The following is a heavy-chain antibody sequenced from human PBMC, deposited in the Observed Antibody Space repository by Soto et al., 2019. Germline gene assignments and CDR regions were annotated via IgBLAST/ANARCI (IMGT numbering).Heavy chain of an antibody. Sequence: ASVKVSCKASGYTFTGYYMHWVRQAPGQGLEWMGWINHNSGGTNYAQKFQGWFTMTRDTSISTAYMELSRLRSDDTAVYYCARAGIAAAGVFDYWGQGTLVTVSS. CDR1: GYTFTGYY. D-gene: IGHD6-13*01. J-gene: IGHJ4*02. CDR2: INHNSGGT. V-gene: IGHV1-2*04. CDR3: ARAGIAAAGVFDY.